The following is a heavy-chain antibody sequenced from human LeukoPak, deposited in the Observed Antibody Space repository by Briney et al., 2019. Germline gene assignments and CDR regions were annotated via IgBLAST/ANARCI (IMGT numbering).Heavy chain of an antibody. D-gene: IGHD2-2*01. CDR2: MNPNSGNT. Sequence: ASVKVSCKASGYTSTSYDINWVRQATGQGLEWMGWMNPNSGNTGYAQKFQGRVTITRNTSISTAYMELSSLRSEDTAVYYCARGRGKLVPAAILNWFDPWGQGTLVTVSS. CDR1: GYTSTSYD. CDR3: ARGRGKLVPAAILNWFDP. J-gene: IGHJ5*02. V-gene: IGHV1-8*03.